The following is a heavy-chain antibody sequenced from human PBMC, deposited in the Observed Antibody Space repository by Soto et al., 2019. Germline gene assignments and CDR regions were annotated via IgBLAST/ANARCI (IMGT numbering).Heavy chain of an antibody. CDR1: GGSISSSSHH. CDR2: IYYSGST. CDR3: ARTLDYGHMDV. D-gene: IGHD3-16*01. V-gene: IGHV4-39*01. Sequence: SETLSLTCTVSGGSISSSSHHCAWIRRPPGKGLEWIGSIYYSGSTYHNPSLKSRLTISVDTSKNQFSLKLSSVTAADTAVYYCARTLDYGHMDVWGKGTTVPVSS. J-gene: IGHJ6*03.